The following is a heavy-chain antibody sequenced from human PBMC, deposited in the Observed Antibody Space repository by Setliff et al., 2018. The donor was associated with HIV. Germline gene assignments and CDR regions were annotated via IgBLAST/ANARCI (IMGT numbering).Heavy chain of an antibody. Sequence: GGSLRLSCAASGFTVSGTYMRWVRQAPGKGLEWVAVIYDDGKTYYGDSVKGRFTVSRDNSKNTLFLQMNSLRIEDTAVYYCAKDHGPRAAAGTADSWGQGILVTVSS. CDR2: IYDDGKT. V-gene: IGHV3-53*05. CDR1: GFTVSGTY. J-gene: IGHJ4*02. CDR3: AKDHGPRAAAGTADS. D-gene: IGHD6-13*01.